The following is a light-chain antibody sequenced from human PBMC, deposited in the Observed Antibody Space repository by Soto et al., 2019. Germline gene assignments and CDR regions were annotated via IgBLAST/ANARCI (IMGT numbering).Light chain of an antibody. CDR1: QDIGND. CDR2: AAS. V-gene: IGKV1-6*01. Sequence: AIQMTQSPSSLSASVGDRVTITCRASQDIGNDLGWYQQKPGKAPKLLIYAASSLQSGVPSRFSGSGSGTDFTLTISTLQPEDFANYYCLQDYNYPWTFGQGTKVEIK. CDR3: LQDYNYPWT. J-gene: IGKJ1*01.